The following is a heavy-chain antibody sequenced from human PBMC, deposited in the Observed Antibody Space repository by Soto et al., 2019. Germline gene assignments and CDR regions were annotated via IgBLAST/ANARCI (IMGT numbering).Heavy chain of an antibody. J-gene: IGHJ3*02. D-gene: IGHD2-15*01. Sequence: GGSLRLSCAASGFTFSSYAMSWVRQAPGKGLEWVSAISGSGGSTYYADSVKGRFTISRDNSKNTLYLQMNSLRAEDTAVYYCAAAVVVVAAIDDAFDIWGQGTMVTVSS. V-gene: IGHV3-23*01. CDR1: GFTFSSYA. CDR3: AAAVVVVAAIDDAFDI. CDR2: ISGSGGST.